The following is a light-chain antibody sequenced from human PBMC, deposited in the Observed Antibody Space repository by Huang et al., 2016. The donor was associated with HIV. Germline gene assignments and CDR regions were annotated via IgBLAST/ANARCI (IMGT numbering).Light chain of an antibody. CDR2: ATS. CDR1: QSISAY. J-gene: IGKJ2*01. CDR3: QQSYSFPRT. V-gene: IGKV1-39*01. Sequence: DIQMTQSPSALYASVGDRVTIPCRASQSISAYLTWYQHIPGRAPKLLIYATSDLQGGVPSRFSGDRAGTQFTLTISSLQPEDFATYYCQQSYSFPRTFGQGTKLDIK.